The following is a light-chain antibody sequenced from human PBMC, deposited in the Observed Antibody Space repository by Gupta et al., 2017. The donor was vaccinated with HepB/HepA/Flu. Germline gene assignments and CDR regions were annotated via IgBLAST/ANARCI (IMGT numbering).Light chain of an antibody. CDR1: SSDVGAYNY. CDR3: SSYAGRNTCV. CDR2: EVS. V-gene: IGLV2-8*01. J-gene: IGLJ1*01. Sequence: QFALTQPPSASGSPGQSVTISCTGTSSDVGAYNYVCWYQQHPAKPPNLMIYEVSKRPSGVPDRFFGSKSGNTASLTVSGLQAEDEADYYCSSYAGRNTCVFGSGTKVTVL.